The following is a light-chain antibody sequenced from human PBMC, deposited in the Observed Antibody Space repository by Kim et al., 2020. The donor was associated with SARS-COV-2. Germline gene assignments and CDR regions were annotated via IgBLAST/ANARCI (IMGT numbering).Light chain of an antibody. J-gene: IGLJ2*01. CDR3: SSYTSTSTVV. CDR1: YSDVGSYNR. CDR2: DVS. V-gene: IGLV2-18*02. Sequence: GQSVTSACTGTYSDVGSYNRVAWYQQPPGTAPKLMIYDVSNRPSGVPDRFSGSKSGNTASLTISGLQAEDEADYYCSSYTSTSTVVFGGGTKLTVL.